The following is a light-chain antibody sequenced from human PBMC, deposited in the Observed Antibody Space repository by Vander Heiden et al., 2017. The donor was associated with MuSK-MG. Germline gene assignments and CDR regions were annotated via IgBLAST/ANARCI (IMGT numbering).Light chain of an antibody. CDR2: AAS. CDR1: QGIKNF. CDR3: QRIDSYPA. Sequence: DLQLTQSPAFLSASVGDRVTITCRASQGIKNFLAWYQQKPGKVPQVLIYAASTLQSGIPSRFSGSGSGTEFTLTISSVQAEDFATYYCQRIDSYPAFGQGTRLEI. J-gene: IGKJ5*01. V-gene: IGKV1-9*01.